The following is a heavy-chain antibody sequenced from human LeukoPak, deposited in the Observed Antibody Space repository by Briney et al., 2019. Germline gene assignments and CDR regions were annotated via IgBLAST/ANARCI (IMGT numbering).Heavy chain of an antibody. Sequence: GGSLRLSCAASGFTFGSYAMHWVRQAPGEGLEWVAVISYDGSDKYYADSVKGRFTISRDNSKNTLYLQMNSLRAEDTAVYYCARDPNWRYDYEEVLFDPWGQGTLVTVSS. V-gene: IGHV3-30-3*01. CDR3: ARDPNWRYDYEEVLFDP. CDR2: ISYDGSDK. CDR1: GFTFGSYA. D-gene: IGHD4-17*01. J-gene: IGHJ5*02.